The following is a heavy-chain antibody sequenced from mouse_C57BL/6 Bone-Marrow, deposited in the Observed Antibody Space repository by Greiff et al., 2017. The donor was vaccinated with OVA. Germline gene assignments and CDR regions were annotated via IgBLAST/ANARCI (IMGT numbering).Heavy chain of an antibody. D-gene: IGHD1-1*01. CDR2: IDPETGGT. V-gene: IGHV1-15*01. J-gene: IGHJ3*01. Sequence: QVQLKESGAELVRPGASVTLSCKASGYTFTDYEMHWVKQTPVHGLEWIGAIDPETGGTAYNQKFKGKAILTADKSSSTAYMELRSLTSEDSAVYYCTRGCYYGSPWFAYWGQGTLVTVSA. CDR3: TRGCYYGSPWFAY. CDR1: GYTFTDYE.